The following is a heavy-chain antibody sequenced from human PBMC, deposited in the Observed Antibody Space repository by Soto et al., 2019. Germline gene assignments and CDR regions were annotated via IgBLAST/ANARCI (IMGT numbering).Heavy chain of an antibody. CDR3: ARGPSE. CDR2: IYPATGDT. Sequence: QVQLVQSGAEMKSPGSSVKVSCKATGYIFIGSYLHWIRQAPGQGPEWMGSIYPATGDTDYAQTYQGSVILTGDTALGTAYMELKWLTFDDTGMYYCARGPSEWGQGALVTVSS. J-gene: IGHJ4*02. V-gene: IGHV1-2*02. CDR1: GYIFIGSY.